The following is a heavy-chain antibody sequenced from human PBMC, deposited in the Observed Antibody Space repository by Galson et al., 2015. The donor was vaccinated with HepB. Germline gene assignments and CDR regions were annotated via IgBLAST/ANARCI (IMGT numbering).Heavy chain of an antibody. CDR2: ISWNSGSI. CDR1: GFTFDDYA. D-gene: IGHD3-10*01. CDR3: AKDRGGSGSYYNDY. J-gene: IGHJ4*02. Sequence: SLRLSCAASGFTFDDYAMHWVRQAPGKGLEWVSGISWNSGSIGYADSVKGRFTISRDNAKNSLYLQMNSLRAEDTALYHCAKDRGGSGSYYNDYWGQGTLVTVSS. V-gene: IGHV3-9*01.